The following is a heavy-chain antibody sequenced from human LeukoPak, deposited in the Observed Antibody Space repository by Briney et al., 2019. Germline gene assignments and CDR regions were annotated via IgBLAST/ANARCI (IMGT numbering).Heavy chain of an antibody. D-gene: IGHD4-17*01. CDR2: INSYSGAA. Sequence: ASVKVSCKASGYAFTGYYIHWVRQAAGQGLEWMGWINSYSGAANYSQKFHDRVTMTRDTTINTVYMELSRLRSDDTAVYYCAGGGTTSYSYCMDVWGKGTTVTVSS. CDR3: AGGGTTSYSYCMDV. V-gene: IGHV1-2*02. J-gene: IGHJ6*03. CDR1: GYAFTGYY.